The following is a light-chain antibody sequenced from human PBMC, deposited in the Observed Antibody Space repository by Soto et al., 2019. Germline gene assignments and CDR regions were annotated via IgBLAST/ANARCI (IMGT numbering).Light chain of an antibody. V-gene: IGKV1-39*01. CDR2: AAS. CDR1: QSISSY. Sequence: DIQMTQSPSSLSASVGDRVTITCRASQSISSYLNWYQQKPGKAPKLLIYAASSLQSGVPSRFSGSGSGTDFTLTISSLQPEDFATYYCQQSYSTPPMFGQGTKVESK. J-gene: IGKJ1*01. CDR3: QQSYSTPPM.